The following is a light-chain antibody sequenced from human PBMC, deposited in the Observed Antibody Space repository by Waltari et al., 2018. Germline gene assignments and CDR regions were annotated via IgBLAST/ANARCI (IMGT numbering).Light chain of an antibody. Sequence: DIVMTQSPDSLAVSLGERATINCKSSQSVLYNSDNKNYLAWYQQKPGQPPKLLIYWASTRESGVPDRFSGSGSVTDVTLTITCLQAEDVAVYYCQQYYGTPPRTFGQGTKVEIK. CDR2: WAS. CDR3: QQYYGTPPRT. J-gene: IGKJ1*01. V-gene: IGKV4-1*01. CDR1: QSVLYNSDNKNY.